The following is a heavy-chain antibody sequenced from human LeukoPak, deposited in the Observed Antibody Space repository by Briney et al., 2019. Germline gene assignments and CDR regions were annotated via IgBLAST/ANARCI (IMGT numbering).Heavy chain of an antibody. CDR1: GFTFSSYT. CDR2: ITDSSSSK. Sequence: GGSLRLSCAASGFTFSSYTMNWVRQAPGTGLEWVSSITDSSSSKWYADSVKGQFTISRDNAKNSLYLQMNSLRAEDTAVYYCARDFSSGSYYGDYFFDYWGQGTLVTVSS. CDR3: ARDFSSGSYYGDYFFDY. J-gene: IGHJ4*02. D-gene: IGHD1-26*01. V-gene: IGHV3-21*01.